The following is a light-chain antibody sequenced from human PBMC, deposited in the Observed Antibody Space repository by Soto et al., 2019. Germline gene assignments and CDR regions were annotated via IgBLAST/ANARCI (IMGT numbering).Light chain of an antibody. Sequence: ENFLTQSPGTLSLSRWEIATLSCRASQSVSSSYLAWYQQKPGQAPRLLIYGASSRATGIPDRFSGSGSGTDFTLTISRLEPEDFAVYYCQQYGSSSWTFGQGTKVDI. J-gene: IGKJ1*01. CDR2: GAS. CDR1: QSVSSSY. CDR3: QQYGSSSWT. V-gene: IGKV3-20*01.